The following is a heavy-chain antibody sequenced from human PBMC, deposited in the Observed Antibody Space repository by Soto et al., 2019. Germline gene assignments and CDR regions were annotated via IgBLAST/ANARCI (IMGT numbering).Heavy chain of an antibody. D-gene: IGHD6-6*01. J-gene: IGHJ6*01. CDR3: AKVIVARGGMDV. Sequence: EVQLLDSGGGLVQPGGSLRLSCAASGFTFSSYAMSWVRQAPGKGLEWVSAINGSAITTYYADSVKGRFTISRDNSKNTAYLQMTSLRAEDTAIYYCAKVIVARGGMDVWGRGTTVTVSS. CDR1: GFTFSSYA. V-gene: IGHV3-23*01. CDR2: INGSAITT.